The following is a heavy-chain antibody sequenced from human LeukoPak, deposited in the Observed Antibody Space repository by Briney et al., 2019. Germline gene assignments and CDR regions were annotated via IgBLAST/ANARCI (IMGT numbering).Heavy chain of an antibody. CDR2: TYYRSKWYN. CDR1: GDSVSSNSAA. Sequence: QSQTLSLTCAISGDSVSSNSAAWNWIRQSPSRGLEWLGRTYYRSKWYNDYAVSVKSRITINPDTSKNQFSLQLNSVTPGDTAVYYCAREGRDVLRYFDWLFSRWFDPWGQGTLVTVSS. D-gene: IGHD3-9*01. CDR3: AREGRDVLRYFDWLFSRWFDP. J-gene: IGHJ5*02. V-gene: IGHV6-1*01.